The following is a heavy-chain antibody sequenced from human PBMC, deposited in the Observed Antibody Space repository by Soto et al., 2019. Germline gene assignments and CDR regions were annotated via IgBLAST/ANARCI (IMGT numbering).Heavy chain of an antibody. J-gene: IGHJ4*02. D-gene: IGHD3-22*01. CDR1: GYTFSTYY. V-gene: IGHV1-46*01. Sequence: ASVKVSCKAAGYTFSTYYMHWVRQAPGQGLEWMGVIDPTHGSTTYAQKFQGRVTMTSDTSTNTVYMELSSLKSEDTAVYYCARVPYDTTGYYAFWGQGTLVTVSS. CDR3: ARVPYDTTGYYAF. CDR2: IDPTHGST.